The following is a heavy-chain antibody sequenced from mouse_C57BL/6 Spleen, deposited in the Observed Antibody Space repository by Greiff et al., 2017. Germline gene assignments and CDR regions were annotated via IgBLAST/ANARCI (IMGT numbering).Heavy chain of an antibody. Sequence: QVQLQQSGAELVKPGASVKISCKASGYAFSSYWMNWVKQRPGKGLEWIGQIYPGDGDTNYNGKVKGKATLTADKSSSTAYMQLSSLTSEDSAVYFCARSELTGTSYYAMDYWGQGTSVTVSS. J-gene: IGHJ4*01. D-gene: IGHD4-1*01. CDR2: IYPGDGDT. CDR1: GYAFSSYW. V-gene: IGHV1-80*01. CDR3: ARSELTGTSYYAMDY.